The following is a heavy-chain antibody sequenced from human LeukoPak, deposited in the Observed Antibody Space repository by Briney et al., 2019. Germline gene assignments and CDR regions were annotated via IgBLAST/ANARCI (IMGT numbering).Heavy chain of an antibody. D-gene: IGHD6-13*01. CDR3: ARVSGIAAAGPSYNWFDP. J-gene: IGHJ5*02. V-gene: IGHV4-39*07. Sequence: SETLSLTCAVSGGSIRSSSYYWGWIRQPPGKGLEWIGSIYYTGSTYYNPSLKSRVTISVDTSKNQFSLKLSSVTAADTAVYYCARVSGIAAAGPSYNWFDPWGQGTLVTVSS. CDR1: GGSIRSSSYY. CDR2: IYYTGST.